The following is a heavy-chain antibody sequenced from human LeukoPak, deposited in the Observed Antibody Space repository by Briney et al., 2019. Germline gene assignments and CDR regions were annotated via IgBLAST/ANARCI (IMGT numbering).Heavy chain of an antibody. CDR1: GGIFSSYA. J-gene: IGHJ3*02. Sequence: GASVKVSCKASGGIFSSYAISWVRQAPGQGLEWMGGIIPIFGTANYAQKFQGRVTITADESTSTAYMELSSLRSEDTAVYYCARARPYYYDSSGYLYAFDIWGQGTMVTVSS. CDR2: IIPIFGTA. CDR3: ARARPYYYDSSGYLYAFDI. V-gene: IGHV1-69*13. D-gene: IGHD3-22*01.